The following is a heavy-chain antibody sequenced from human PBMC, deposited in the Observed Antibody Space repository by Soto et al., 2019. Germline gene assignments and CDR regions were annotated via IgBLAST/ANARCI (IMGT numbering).Heavy chain of an antibody. V-gene: IGHV3-23*01. J-gene: IGHJ4*02. CDR1: GFTFSSYA. Sequence: EVQLLESGGALVQPGGSLRLSCAASGFTFSSYAMSWVRQAPGKGLEWVSLISGSGGGTYYADSVKGRFIISRDNSKNTLYLQMNSLRAEDTAVFYCAKHLSNGSPDYWGQGTLVTVSS. CDR2: ISGSGGGT. CDR3: AKHLSNGSPDY. D-gene: IGHD2-15*01.